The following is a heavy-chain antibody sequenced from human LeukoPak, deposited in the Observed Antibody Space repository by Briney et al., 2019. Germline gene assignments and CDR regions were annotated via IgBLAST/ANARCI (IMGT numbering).Heavy chain of an antibody. V-gene: IGHV3-30-3*01. CDR1: GFTFRSYA. CDR3: TRDLSENYSIDY. CDR2: ISYDGAIK. J-gene: IGHJ4*02. Sequence: GGSLRLSCSASGFTFRSYAIHWVRQAPGKGLEWVAFISYDGAIKYYADSVKGRFTISRDNSKNTLYLQMNSLRAEDTAVYYCTRDLSENYSIDYWGQGTLVTVYS. D-gene: IGHD2-21*01.